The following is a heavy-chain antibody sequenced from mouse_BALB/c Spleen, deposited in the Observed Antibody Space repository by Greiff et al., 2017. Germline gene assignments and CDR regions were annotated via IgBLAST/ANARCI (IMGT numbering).Heavy chain of an antibody. V-gene: IGHV14-3*02. CDR2: IDPANGNT. Sequence: EVKLMESGAELVKPGASVKLSCTASGFNIKDTYMHWVKQRPEQGLEWIGRIDPANGNTKYDPKFQGKATITADTSSNTAYLQLSSLTSEDTAVYYCASSYGNYRYFDVWGAGTTVTVSS. CDR1: GFNIKDTY. J-gene: IGHJ1*01. D-gene: IGHD2-10*02. CDR3: ASSYGNYRYFDV.